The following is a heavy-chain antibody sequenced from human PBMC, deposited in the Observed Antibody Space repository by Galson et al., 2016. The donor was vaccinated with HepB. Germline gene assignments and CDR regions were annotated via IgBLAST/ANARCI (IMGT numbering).Heavy chain of an antibody. D-gene: IGHD3-16*01. V-gene: IGHV1-69*06. CDR3: ARGGKSDEGDFFGMDV. CDR1: GGTFSNFA. CDR2: IIPLFGAT. Sequence: SCKASGGTFSNFAISWLRQAPGQGLEWMGGIIPLFGATNYAQKFQGRVTITADKSTTTVYMDLSSLRSEDTAVYYCARGGKSDEGDFFGMDVWGQGTTVTVSS. J-gene: IGHJ6*02.